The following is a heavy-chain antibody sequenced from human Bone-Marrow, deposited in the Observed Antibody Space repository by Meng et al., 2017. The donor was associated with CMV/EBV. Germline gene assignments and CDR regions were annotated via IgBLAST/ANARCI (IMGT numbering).Heavy chain of an antibody. CDR3: AKGARWEVPAARDLFDY. D-gene: IGHD2-2*01. Sequence: GESLKISCAASGFTFNNYGMHWVRQAPGKGLEWVAFIRYDGSNKYYADSVKGRFTISRDNSKNTLYLQMNSLRAEDTAVYYCAKGARWEVPAARDLFDYWGQGTLVTVSS. V-gene: IGHV3-30*02. J-gene: IGHJ4*02. CDR2: IRYDGSNK. CDR1: GFTFNNYG.